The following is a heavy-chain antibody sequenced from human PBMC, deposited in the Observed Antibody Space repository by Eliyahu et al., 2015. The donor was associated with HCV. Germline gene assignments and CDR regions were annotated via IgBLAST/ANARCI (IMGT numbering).Heavy chain of an antibody. CDR1: GXTFSSYA. CDR2: ISGSGGST. CDR3: ALHSSSWYEYFDY. Sequence: EVQLLESGGGLVQPGGSLRLSXAASGXTFSSYAMSWVRQAPGKGLEWVSAISGSGGSTYYADSVKGRFTISRDNSKNTLYLQMNSLRAEDTAVYYCALHSSSWYEYFDYWGQGTLVTVSS. V-gene: IGHV3-23*01. D-gene: IGHD6-13*01. J-gene: IGHJ4*02.